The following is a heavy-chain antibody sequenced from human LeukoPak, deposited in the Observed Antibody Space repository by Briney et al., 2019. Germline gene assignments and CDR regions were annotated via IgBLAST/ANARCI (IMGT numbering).Heavy chain of an antibody. Sequence: SETLSLTFTVSGGSLSSYYWSWIRQPPGKGREWIGYIYYSGSTNYNPSLKSRVTISVDTSKNQFSLNLSSVTAADTAVYYCARQVVGAPFDNWGQGTLVSVSS. D-gene: IGHD1-26*01. CDR1: GGSLSSYY. CDR2: IYYSGST. J-gene: IGHJ4*02. CDR3: ARQVVGAPFDN. V-gene: IGHV4-59*08.